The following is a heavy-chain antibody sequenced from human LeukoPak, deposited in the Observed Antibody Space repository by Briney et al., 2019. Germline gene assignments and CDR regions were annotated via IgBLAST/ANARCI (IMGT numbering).Heavy chain of an antibody. CDR3: ARRPRDTSGYYLGAFHD. CDR2: IGASGADT. D-gene: IGHD3-22*01. J-gene: IGHJ3*01. Sequence: GRSLRLSCAASGFTFTNYAMTWVRQAPGKGLEWVSVIGASGADTYYSDSVKGRFTVSRDNSQNTLFLHMSSLRAEDTAVYFCARRPRDTSGYYLGAFHDWGQGTTVTVSS. V-gene: IGHV3-23*01. CDR1: GFTFTNYA.